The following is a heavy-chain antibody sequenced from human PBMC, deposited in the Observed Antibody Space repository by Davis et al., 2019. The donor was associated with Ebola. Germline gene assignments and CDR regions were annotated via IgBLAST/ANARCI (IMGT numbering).Heavy chain of an antibody. CDR2: IYYSGST. D-gene: IGHD5-12*01. CDR3: SGLPYYYGMDV. J-gene: IGHJ6*02. CDR1: GGSFSGYY. Sequence: MPSETLSLTCAVYGGSFSGYYWSWIRQPPGKGLEWIGYIYYSGSTNYNPSLKSRVTISVDTSKNQFSLKLSSVTAADTAVYYCSGLPYYYGMDVWGQGTTVTVSS. V-gene: IGHV4-59*08.